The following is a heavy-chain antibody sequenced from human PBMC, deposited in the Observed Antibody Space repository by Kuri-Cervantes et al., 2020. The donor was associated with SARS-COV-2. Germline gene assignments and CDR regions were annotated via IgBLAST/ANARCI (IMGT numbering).Heavy chain of an antibody. CDR3: AKESWVVTAIRGGFDI. J-gene: IGHJ3*02. CDR2: ISYDANNE. D-gene: IGHD2-21*02. CDR1: GFTFSSCG. Sequence: GGSLRLPCAASGFTFSSCGMHWVRQAPGKGLEWVAVISYDANNEYYTDSVKGRFTISRDNSKKTLYLQMNNLRPEDTAVYYCAKESWVVTAIRGGFDIWGQGTMVTVSS. V-gene: IGHV3-30*18.